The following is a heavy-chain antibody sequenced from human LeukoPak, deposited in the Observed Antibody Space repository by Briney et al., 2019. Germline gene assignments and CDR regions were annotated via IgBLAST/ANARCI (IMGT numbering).Heavy chain of an antibody. CDR1: GFTFGDYA. J-gene: IGHJ4*02. D-gene: IGHD3-3*01. V-gene: IGHV3-49*03. CDR2: IRSKAYGGST. Sequence: PGGSLRLSCTASGFTFGDYAMSWFRQAPGKGLEWVGFIRSKAYGGSTEYAASVKGRFTISTDDSKGIAYLQMNSLKTEDTAVYYCSRAYDFWSGYWFDYWGQGTLVTVSS. CDR3: SRAYDFWSGYWFDY.